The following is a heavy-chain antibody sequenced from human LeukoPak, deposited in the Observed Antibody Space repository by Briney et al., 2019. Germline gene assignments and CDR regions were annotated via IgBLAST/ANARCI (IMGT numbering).Heavy chain of an antibody. CDR2: INPKTGGGT. CDR3: AREHDQLLWGYHYMDV. J-gene: IGHJ6*03. D-gene: IGHD2-2*01. CDR1: GYTFSDYY. Sequence: ASVKVSCKASGYTFSDYYIHWVRQAPGQGLEWMGWINPKTGGGTNYAQKFQGRVTMTRDTSINTAYMQLSGLRSDDTAVYYCAREHDQLLWGYHYMDVWGKGTTVTISS. V-gene: IGHV1-2*02.